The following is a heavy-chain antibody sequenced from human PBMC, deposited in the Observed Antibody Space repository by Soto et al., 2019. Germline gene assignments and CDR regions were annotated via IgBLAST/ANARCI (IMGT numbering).Heavy chain of an antibody. J-gene: IGHJ6*02. Sequence: VLLEESGPGLVRPSGTLSLTCSVSGASINSANWWVWVRQPPGKGLEWIGEIYHIGSTTYNPSLKSPAPISVKKSKNPVPLVVTYLTAADTAGFFWSKRYDFWSGRWFGLGVWGQGTTVTVSS. V-gene: IGHV4-4*02. CDR2: IYHIGST. D-gene: IGHD3-3*01. CDR3: SKRYDFWSGRWFGLGV. CDR1: GASINSANW.